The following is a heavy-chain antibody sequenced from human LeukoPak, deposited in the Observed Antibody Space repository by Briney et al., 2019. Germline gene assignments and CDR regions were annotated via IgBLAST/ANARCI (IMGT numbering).Heavy chain of an antibody. D-gene: IGHD6-19*01. CDR1: GGTFSSYA. J-gene: IGHJ4*02. Sequence: GASVKVSCKASGGTFSSYAISWVRQAPGQGLEWMGRIIPILGIANYAQKFQGRVTITADKSTSTAYMELSSLRSEDTAVYYCARDIAVAGHNFDYWGQGTLVTVSS. V-gene: IGHV1-69*04. CDR3: ARDIAVAGHNFDY. CDR2: IIPILGIA.